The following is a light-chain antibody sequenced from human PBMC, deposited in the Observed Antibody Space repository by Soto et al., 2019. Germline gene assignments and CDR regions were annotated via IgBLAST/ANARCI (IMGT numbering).Light chain of an antibody. J-gene: IGKJ2*01. V-gene: IGKV3-15*01. CDR2: GAS. CDR1: QSVNSN. CDR3: QQYNSYSRT. Sequence: EIVMTQSPATLSVSPGERATLSCRASQSVNSNLAWYQQKPGQAPRLLIYGASTRVAGIPARFSGSGSGTEFSVTISSLQPDDLATYYCQQYNSYSRTFGQGTKLEIK.